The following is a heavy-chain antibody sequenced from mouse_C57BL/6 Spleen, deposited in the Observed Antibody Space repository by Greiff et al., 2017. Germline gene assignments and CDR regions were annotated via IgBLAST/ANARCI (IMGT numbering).Heavy chain of an antibody. Sequence: VQLQQSGAELVRPGSSVKLSCKASGYTFTSYWMHWVKQRPIQGLEWIGNIDPSDSETNYNQKFKDKATLTGDKSSSTAYMQLSSLTSEDSAVYYCARGSTRYSYYGAMDYWGQGTSVTVSS. CDR1: GYTFTSYW. CDR2: IDPSDSET. CDR3: ARGSTRYSYYGAMDY. J-gene: IGHJ4*01. D-gene: IGHD5-1*01. V-gene: IGHV1-52*01.